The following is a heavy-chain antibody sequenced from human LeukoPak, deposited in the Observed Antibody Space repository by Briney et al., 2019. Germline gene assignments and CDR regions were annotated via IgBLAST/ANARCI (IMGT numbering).Heavy chain of an antibody. CDR3: VRSVGYYYDSSGDRFYDYYFYMDV. V-gene: IGHV4-59*01. J-gene: IGHJ6*03. Sequence: SETLSLTCTVSGGSISSYYWSWIRQSPEEGLEWIGYVYYSGSTNYNPSLESRVIISVDTSKNQFSLKLISVTAADTAVYYCVRSVGYYYDSSGDRFYDYYFYMDVWGKGTSVIVSS. D-gene: IGHD3-22*01. CDR1: GGSISSYY. CDR2: VYYSGST.